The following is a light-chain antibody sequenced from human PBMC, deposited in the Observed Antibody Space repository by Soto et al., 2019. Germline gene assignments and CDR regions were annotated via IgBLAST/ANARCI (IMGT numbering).Light chain of an antibody. CDR3: QHRSDLPLT. CDR2: DAS. Sequence: EIVLTQSPATLSLSPGERATLSCRASQSVGSYLAWYQQKPGQAPRLLIYDASNRATGIPARFSGSGSGTDFTLTISSLEPADFAVYYCQHRSDLPLTFGGGTKVEIK. V-gene: IGKV3-11*01. CDR1: QSVGSY. J-gene: IGKJ4*01.